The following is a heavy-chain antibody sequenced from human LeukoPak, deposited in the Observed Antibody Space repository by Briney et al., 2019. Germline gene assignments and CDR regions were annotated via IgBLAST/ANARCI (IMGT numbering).Heavy chain of an antibody. CDR1: GFTFGDYS. D-gene: IGHD3-10*01. Sequence: GGSLRLSCTASGFTFGDYSMSWVRQAPGKGLEYIGFIRTKDFGGTTEYAASVKGRFTISRDDSKSIAYLQIHSLKSEDTAVYYCSRDGLDYYGSGSYRGLDYWGQGTLVTVSS. CDR3: SRDGLDYYGSGSYRGLDY. V-gene: IGHV3-49*04. J-gene: IGHJ4*02. CDR2: IRTKDFGGTT.